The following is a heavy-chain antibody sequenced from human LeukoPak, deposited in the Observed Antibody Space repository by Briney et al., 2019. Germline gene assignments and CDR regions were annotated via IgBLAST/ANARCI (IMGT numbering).Heavy chain of an antibody. Sequence: GGSLRLSCAASGFTLSTYWIHWVRQPPGKGLVWVSRINSYGNSFAVSVKGRFTISRDNAKNTVYLQMNSLRAEDTAVYFCARGYTFGTLDYWGQGALVTVSS. CDR3: ARGYTFGTLDY. CDR2: INSYGN. J-gene: IGHJ4*02. V-gene: IGHV3-74*01. CDR1: GFTLSTYW. D-gene: IGHD3-16*01.